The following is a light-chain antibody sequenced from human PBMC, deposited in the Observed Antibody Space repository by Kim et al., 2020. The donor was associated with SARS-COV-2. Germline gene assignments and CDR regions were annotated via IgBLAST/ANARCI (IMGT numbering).Light chain of an antibody. CDR1: NIGSKA. V-gene: IGLV3-12*01. CDR2: GDT. CDR3: QVWDSRSDLWV. Sequence: SYELTQPHSVSMATAQMARITCWGNNIGSKAVHWCQLKPGQDPVQVIYGDTNRPSGIPARFSGSNPRNTSTLTISRIEAGVEADSYCQVWDSRSDLWVFAGGTQLTFL. J-gene: IGLJ3*02.